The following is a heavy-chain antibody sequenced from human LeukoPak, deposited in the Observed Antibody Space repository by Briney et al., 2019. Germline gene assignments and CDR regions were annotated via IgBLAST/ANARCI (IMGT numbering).Heavy chain of an antibody. D-gene: IGHD5-18*01. V-gene: IGHV3-15*01. Sequence: GGSLRLSCAASGFTFNTAWMSWVRQAPGKGLEWVGRIKSKTDGGTTDYAAPVKGRLTISRDDSKNTLYLQMNSLETEDTAVYYCTTLGYSYANYWGQGTLVTVSS. CDR3: TTLGYSYANY. CDR2: IKSKTDGGTT. CDR1: GFTFNTAW. J-gene: IGHJ4*02.